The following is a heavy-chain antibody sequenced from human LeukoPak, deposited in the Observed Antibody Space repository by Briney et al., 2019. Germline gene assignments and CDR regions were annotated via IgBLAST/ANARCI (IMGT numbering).Heavy chain of an antibody. V-gene: IGHV3-23*01. CDR3: AKRGYYDSSGFSPLTY. D-gene: IGHD3-22*01. Sequence: GGSLRLSCAASGLTFNEYAMNWVRQAPGKGLEWVSGISERGDRTYSAASVKGRFTISRDNSRNILYLQMNSLRADDTAVYYCAKRGYYDSSGFSPLTYWGQGTLVTVSS. J-gene: IGHJ4*02. CDR1: GLTFNEYA. CDR2: ISERGDRT.